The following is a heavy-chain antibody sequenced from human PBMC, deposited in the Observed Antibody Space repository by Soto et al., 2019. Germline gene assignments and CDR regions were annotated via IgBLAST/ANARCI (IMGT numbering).Heavy chain of an antibody. CDR1: GPTFSSYA. CDR2: IIPIFGTA. D-gene: IGHD1-26*01. J-gene: IGHJ4*02. Sequence: SEKVSCKASGPTFSSYAIRWVRQAPGQGLEWMGGIIPIFGTANCAQKFQGRVTITADESTSTAYMELSSLRSEDTAVYYCAGGLPPHPGNFECWGQGTLGTVCS. CDR3: AGGLPPHPGNFEC. V-gene: IGHV1-69*13.